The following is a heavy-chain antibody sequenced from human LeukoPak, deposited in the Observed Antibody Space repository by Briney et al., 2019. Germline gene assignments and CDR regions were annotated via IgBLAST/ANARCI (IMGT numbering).Heavy chain of an antibody. Sequence: GGSLRLSCTASGFTFSNYAMSWVRQAPGKGLEWVSTISGSDGSTHYADSVKGRFTISRDNSKNTLYLQMNSLRVEDTAIYYCAKGRGYCSGGSCYSDYWGQGTLVTVSS. V-gene: IGHV3-23*01. CDR1: GFTFSNYA. CDR3: AKGRGYCSGGSCYSDY. J-gene: IGHJ4*02. CDR2: ISGSDGST. D-gene: IGHD2-15*01.